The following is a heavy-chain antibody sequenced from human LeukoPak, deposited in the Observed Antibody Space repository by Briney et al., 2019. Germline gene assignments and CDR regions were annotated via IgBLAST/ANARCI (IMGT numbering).Heavy chain of an antibody. CDR3: ARRFYGSGSYHFDY. CDR2: IHYSGIT. D-gene: IGHD3-10*01. J-gene: IGHJ4*02. V-gene: IGHV4-39*07. CDR1: GDSISSSSYF. Sequence: SETLSLTCTVSGDSISSSSYFWGWIRQPPGKGLEWIGSIHYSGITYYNPSLKSRLTMSVDTSKNQFSLKLSSVTAADTAVYYCARRFYGSGSYHFDYWGQGTLVTVSS.